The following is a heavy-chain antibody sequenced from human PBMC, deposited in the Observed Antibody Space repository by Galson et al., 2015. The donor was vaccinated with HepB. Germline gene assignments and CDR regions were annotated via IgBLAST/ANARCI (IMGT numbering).Heavy chain of an antibody. CDR2: INPNSGGT. J-gene: IGHJ4*02. D-gene: IGHD3-16*01. Sequence: SVKVSCKASGYTFTGYYMHWVRQAPGRGLEWMGWINPNSGGTNYAQKFQGWVTMTRDTSISTAYMELSRLRSDDTAVYYCARAGLVRGSRATVRAFDYWGQGTLVTVSS. CDR3: ARAGLVRGSRATVRAFDY. CDR1: GYTFTGYY. V-gene: IGHV1-2*04.